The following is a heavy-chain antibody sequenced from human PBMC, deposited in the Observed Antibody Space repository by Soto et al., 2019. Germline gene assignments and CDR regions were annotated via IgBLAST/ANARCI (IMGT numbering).Heavy chain of an antibody. J-gene: IGHJ4*02. CDR3: ASGGTAKTTYFDY. CDR1: GGTFSSYA. Sequence: QVQLVQSGAEVKKPGSSVKVSCKASGGTFSSYAINWVRQAPGQGLRWMGGIIPIFDTTNYAQKFQGRVTSNADESTRTAYMELSSVRSEDTAVYYCASGGTAKTTYFDYWGQGTLVTVSS. V-gene: IGHV1-69*01. D-gene: IGHD2-21*02. CDR2: IIPIFDTT.